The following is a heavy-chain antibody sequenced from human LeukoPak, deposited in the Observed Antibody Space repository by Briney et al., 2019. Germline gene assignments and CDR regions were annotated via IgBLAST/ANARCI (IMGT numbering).Heavy chain of an antibody. Sequence: GGSLRLSCAASGFTVSSNYMSWVRQAPGKGLEWVSVIYSGGSTYYADSVKGRFTISRDNSKNTLYLQMNSLRAEDTAVYYCAKDRMGCSGGSCFLFFDYWGQGTLVTVSS. CDR3: AKDRMGCSGGSCFLFFDY. V-gene: IGHV3-53*01. CDR2: IYSGGST. D-gene: IGHD2-15*01. CDR1: GFTVSSNY. J-gene: IGHJ4*02.